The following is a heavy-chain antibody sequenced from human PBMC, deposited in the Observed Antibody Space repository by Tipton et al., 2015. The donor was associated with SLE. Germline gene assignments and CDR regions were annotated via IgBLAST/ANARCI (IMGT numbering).Heavy chain of an antibody. J-gene: IGHJ3*02. D-gene: IGHD2-8*02. CDR1: GGSISSSNYY. Sequence: LRLSCTVSGGSISSSNYYWGWIRQPPGRGLEYIGKIYYSGLTYYNPSLKSRVTLSVDTSKNQFSLKLSSVTAADTAVYYCATVVSREKHYWDAFDIWGQGTLVTVSS. CDR3: ATVVSREKHYWDAFDI. V-gene: IGHV4-39*01. CDR2: IYYSGLT.